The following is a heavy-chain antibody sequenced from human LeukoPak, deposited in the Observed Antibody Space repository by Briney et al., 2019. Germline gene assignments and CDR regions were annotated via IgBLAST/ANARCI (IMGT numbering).Heavy chain of an antibody. D-gene: IGHD6-19*01. CDR1: GDSISSGDFS. J-gene: IGHJ4*02. CDR3: ARNTPDSSGFDY. Sequence: PSETLSLTCTVSGDSISSGDFSWSWIRLPPGKGLEWIGYIHYSGSTYYNPSLKSRLTISVDTSKNQFSLNLSSVTAADTAVYYCARNTPDSSGFDYWGQGTLVTVSS. V-gene: IGHV4-30-4*08. CDR2: IHYSGST.